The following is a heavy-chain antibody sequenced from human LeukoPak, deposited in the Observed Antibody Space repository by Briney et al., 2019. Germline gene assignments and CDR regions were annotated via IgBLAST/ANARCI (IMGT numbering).Heavy chain of an antibody. J-gene: IGHJ4*02. CDR2: ISAYNGNT. V-gene: IGHV1-18*01. CDR1: GYTFTSYG. D-gene: IGHD1-26*01. Sequence: VASVKVSCKASGYTFTSYGISWVRQAPGQGREWMGWISAYNGNTNYAQKLQGRVTMTTDTSTSTAYMELRSLRSDDTAVYYCARVATVSQWELLFLYPGYYFDYWGQGTLVTVSS. CDR3: ARVATVSQWELLFLYPGYYFDY.